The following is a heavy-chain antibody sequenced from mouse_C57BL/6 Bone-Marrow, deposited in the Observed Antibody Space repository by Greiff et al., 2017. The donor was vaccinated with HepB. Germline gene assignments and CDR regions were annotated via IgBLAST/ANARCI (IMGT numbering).Heavy chain of an antibody. V-gene: IGHV1-61*01. Sequence: KQRPGQGLEWIGNIYPSDSETHYNQKFKDKATLTVDKSSSTAYMQLSSLTSEDSAVYYCARGFTTVVATDAMDYWGQGTSVTVSS. CDR2: IYPSDSET. J-gene: IGHJ4*01. CDR3: ARGFTTVVATDAMDY. D-gene: IGHD1-1*01.